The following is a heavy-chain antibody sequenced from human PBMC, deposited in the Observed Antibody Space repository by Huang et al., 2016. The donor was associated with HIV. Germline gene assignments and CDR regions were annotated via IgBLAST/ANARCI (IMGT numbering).Heavy chain of an antibody. Sequence: QVQLVESGAELKKPGASVRVSCKVSGYTVSELSLPWVRQAPEKGLEWGVGLDPEEGETIYAKRLQGRVTMTEGTSTDTAYMELSSLRPEDTAVYDCATSTPDVGAGVLRSAFDIWGQGTMVTVSS. D-gene: IGHD2-15*01. J-gene: IGHJ3*02. V-gene: IGHV1-24*01. CDR3: ATSTPDVGAGVLRSAFDI. CDR1: GYTVSELS. CDR2: LDPEEGET.